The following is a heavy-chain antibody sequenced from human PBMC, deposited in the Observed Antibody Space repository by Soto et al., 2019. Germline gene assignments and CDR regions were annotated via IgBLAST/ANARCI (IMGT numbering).Heavy chain of an antibody. CDR2: IYYSGST. D-gene: IGHD3-22*01. CDR3: ARGIPYYDSSRYRSRPVGFDY. J-gene: IGHJ4*02. CDR1: GGSISSYD. V-gene: IGHV4-59*01. Sequence: SETLSLTCTGSGGSISSYDCSWIRQPPWKGLQWIGYIYYSGSTNYNPSLKSRVTISVDTSKNQFSLKLSSVTAADTAVYYCARGIPYYDSSRYRSRPVGFDYLGQGTLIPVYS.